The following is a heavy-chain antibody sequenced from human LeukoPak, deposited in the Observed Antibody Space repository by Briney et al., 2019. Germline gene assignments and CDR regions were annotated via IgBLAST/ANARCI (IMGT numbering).Heavy chain of an antibody. CDR1: GGSISSYY. CDR2: IYTSGST. D-gene: IGHD4-17*01. J-gene: IGHJ6*02. Sequence: SETLSLTCTVSGGSISSYYWSWIRQPAGKGLEWIGRIYTSGSTNYNPSLKSRVTMSVDTSKNQFSLKLSSVTAADTAVYYCARRSGNYGVHYAMDVWGQGTTVTVSS. V-gene: IGHV4-4*07. CDR3: ARRSGNYGVHYAMDV.